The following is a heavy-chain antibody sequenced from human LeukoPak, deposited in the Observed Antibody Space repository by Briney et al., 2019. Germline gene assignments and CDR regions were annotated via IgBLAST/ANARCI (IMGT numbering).Heavy chain of an antibody. V-gene: IGHV4-4*07. CDR1: GGSISSYY. CDR2: IYTSGST. CDR3: ARESMITFGGVIGYYYYGMDV. Sequence: SETLSLTCTVSGGSISSYYWSWIRQPAGKGLEWIGRIYTSGSTNYNPSLKSRVTMSVDTSKNQFSLKLSSVTAADTAVYYCARESMITFGGVIGYYYYGMDVWGQGTTVTVSS. J-gene: IGHJ6*02. D-gene: IGHD3-16*02.